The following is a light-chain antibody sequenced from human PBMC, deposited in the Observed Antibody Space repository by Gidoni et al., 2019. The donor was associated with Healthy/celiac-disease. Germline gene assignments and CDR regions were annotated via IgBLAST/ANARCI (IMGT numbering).Light chain of an antibody. Sequence: QSALTQPASVSGYPGQSITTSCTVTSSDVGGYNYVSWYQQHPGKAPKLMIYDVSNRPSGVSNRFSGSKSGNTASLTISGLQAEDEADYYCSSYTSSSTYVFGTGTKVTVL. CDR3: SSYTSSSTYV. CDR2: DVS. V-gene: IGLV2-14*03. J-gene: IGLJ1*01. CDR1: SSDVGGYNY.